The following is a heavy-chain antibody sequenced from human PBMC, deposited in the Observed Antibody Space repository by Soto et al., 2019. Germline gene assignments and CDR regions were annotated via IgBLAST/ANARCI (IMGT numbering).Heavy chain of an antibody. CDR3: TRNQVLGDY. CDR1: GFTFGDYS. V-gene: IGHV3-49*04. Sequence: GGSLRLSCTASGFTFGDYSISWVRQAPWKGLEWVGFIRSKAYGGTTEYAASVKGRFTISRDDSKSIAYLQMNSLKTEDTAVYYCTRNQVLGDYWGQGTLVTVSS. CDR2: IRSKAYGGTT. J-gene: IGHJ4*02. D-gene: IGHD2-15*01.